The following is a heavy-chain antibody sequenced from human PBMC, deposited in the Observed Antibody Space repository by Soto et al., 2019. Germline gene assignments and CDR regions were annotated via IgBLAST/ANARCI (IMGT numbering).Heavy chain of an antibody. CDR3: ARHGNTVTTGYYYGMHV. CDR1: VASISSMNYY. D-gene: IGHD4-17*01. J-gene: IGHJ6*02. V-gene: IGHV4-39*01. CDR2: MYYSGRT. Sequence: TLSLPCTFSVASISSMNYYWGWIRQPPARGLEWIGTMYYSGRTYYNPSLKSRVTTSVDTSKNQFSLKLSAVTATDTAVYYCARHGNTVTTGYYYGMHVWGQGTTVTVSS.